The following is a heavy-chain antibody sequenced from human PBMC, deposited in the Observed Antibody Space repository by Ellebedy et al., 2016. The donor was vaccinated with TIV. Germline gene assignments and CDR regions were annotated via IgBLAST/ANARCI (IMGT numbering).Heavy chain of an antibody. CDR2: INPNSGDT. J-gene: IGHJ4*02. CDR1: GYSFTAYF. D-gene: IGHD3-22*01. CDR3: ARAYYYDSIAYYFDS. V-gene: IGHV1-2*06. Sequence: ASVKVFCKTSGYSFTAYFLHWVRQAPGQGLEWMGRINPNSGDTTYAQKFLGRVTLTRDTSISTAYMGLSRLRSDDTAIYYCARAYYYDSIAYYFDSWGQGTLVTVSS.